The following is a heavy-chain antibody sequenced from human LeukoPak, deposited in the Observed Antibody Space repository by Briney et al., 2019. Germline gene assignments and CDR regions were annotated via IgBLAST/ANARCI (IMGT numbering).Heavy chain of an antibody. Sequence: PGGSLRLSCQDSGCTFSGHTRNWVGQPPGRDLEGFRFVSISSGTIYYADSVNGRFRISRDNPKSSLDLEMNSLRAEDTAVYYCARAMSTFGGVRNYFDSWGLGTLVTVSS. CDR1: GCTFSGHT. V-gene: IGHV3-48*04. CDR2: VSISSGTI. CDR3: ARAMSTFGGVRNYFDS. J-gene: IGHJ4*02. D-gene: IGHD3-16*01.